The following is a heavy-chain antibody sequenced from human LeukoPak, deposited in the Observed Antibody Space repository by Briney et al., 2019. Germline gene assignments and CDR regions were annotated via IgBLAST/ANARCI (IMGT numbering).Heavy chain of an antibody. CDR3: ARANSQVVPAAIPGRAYYMDV. CDR2: IIPIFGTA. Sequence: SVKVSCKASGGTFSSYAISWVRQAPGQGLEWMGGIIPIFGTANYTQKFQGRVTITTDESTSTAYMELSSLRSEDTAVYYCARANSQVVPAAIPGRAYYMDVWGKGTTVTVSS. CDR1: GGTFSSYA. D-gene: IGHD2-2*02. J-gene: IGHJ6*03. V-gene: IGHV1-69*05.